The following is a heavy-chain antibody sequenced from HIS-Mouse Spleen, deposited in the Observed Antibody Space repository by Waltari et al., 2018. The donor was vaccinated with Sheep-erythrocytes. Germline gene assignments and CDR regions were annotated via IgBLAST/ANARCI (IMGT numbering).Heavy chain of an antibody. CDR1: GFTFSSYR. D-gene: IGHD4-17*01. CDR3: ARVAAVTTYYFDY. CDR2: ISSSSSYI. Sequence: EVQLVESGGGLVKPGGSLRLSCAASGFTFSSYRMNWVRQAPGKGLEWVSSISSSSSYIYYADSVKGRFTISRDNAKNSLYLQMNSLRAEDTAVYYCARVAAVTTYYFDYWGQGTLVTVSS. V-gene: IGHV3-21*01. J-gene: IGHJ4*02.